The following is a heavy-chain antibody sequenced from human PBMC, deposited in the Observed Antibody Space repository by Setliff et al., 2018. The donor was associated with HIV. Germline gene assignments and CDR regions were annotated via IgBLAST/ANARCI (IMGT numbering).Heavy chain of an antibody. J-gene: IGHJ5*02. D-gene: IGHD2-2*01. Sequence: PSETLSLTCAVSGYSISSAYYWGWIRQPPGKGLEWIGSLYHSGSTSYNPSLRSRVIISVDTSKNLFTLNLISVTAADTAVHYCFFLPPSLVQFSWGQGKLVTVSS. CDR3: FFLPPSLVQFS. CDR2: LYHSGST. CDR1: GYSISSAYY. V-gene: IGHV4-38-2*01.